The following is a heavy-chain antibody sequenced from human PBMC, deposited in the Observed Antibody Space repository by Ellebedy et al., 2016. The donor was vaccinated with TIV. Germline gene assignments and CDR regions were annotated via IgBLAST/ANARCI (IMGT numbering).Heavy chain of an antibody. V-gene: IGHV3-7*03. D-gene: IGHD5-12*01. CDR3: ARGGYGRPFDC. J-gene: IGHJ4*02. Sequence: GESLKISCAASGFTFSNYWMKWVRQAPGKGLEWVANIKQDGSEKYYVDSVKGRFTISRDNAKNSVFLQMNSLRVEDTAVYFCARGGYGRPFDCWGQGTLVTVSS. CDR2: IKQDGSEK. CDR1: GFTFSNYW.